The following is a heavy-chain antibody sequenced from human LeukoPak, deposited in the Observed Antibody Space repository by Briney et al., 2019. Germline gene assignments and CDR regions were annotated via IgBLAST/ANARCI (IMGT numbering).Heavy chain of an antibody. D-gene: IGHD3-3*01. CDR2: IIPIFGIA. CDR3: ARPTLRFLEWFPRPLYYYGMDV. J-gene: IGHJ6*02. CDR1: RVTFSSYA. V-gene: IGHV1-69*04. Sequence: SVKVSCTASRVTFSSYAISCVRHAPRQGLEWMGRIIPIFGIANYAQKFQGRVTITADKSKSTAYMELSSLSSEDTAVYYCARPTLRFLEWFPRPLYYYGMDVWGQGTTVTVSS.